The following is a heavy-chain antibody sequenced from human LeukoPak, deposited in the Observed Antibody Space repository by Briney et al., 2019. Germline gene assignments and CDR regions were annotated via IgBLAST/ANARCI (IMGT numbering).Heavy chain of an antibody. CDR1: GFTFDDYG. Sequence: GGSLRLSCAASGFTFDDYGMSWVRQAPGKGLEWVSGINWNGGSTGYADSVKGRFTISRDNAKNSLYLQMNSLRAEDTALYHCARTLYYDFWSGSPDDAFDIWGQGTMVTVSS. V-gene: IGHV3-20*01. D-gene: IGHD3-3*01. J-gene: IGHJ3*02. CDR3: ARTLYYDFWSGSPDDAFDI. CDR2: INWNGGST.